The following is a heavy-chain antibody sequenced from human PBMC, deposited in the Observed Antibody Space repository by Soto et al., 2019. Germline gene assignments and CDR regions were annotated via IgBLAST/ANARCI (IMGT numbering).Heavy chain of an antibody. V-gene: IGHV1-46*01. CDR1: GYTFTSYY. CDR2: INPSGGST. Sequence: VASVKVSCKASGYTFTSYYMHWVRQAPGQGLEWMGIINPSGGSTSYAQKFQGRVTMTRDTSTSTVYMELSSLRSEDTAVYYCAREHGAYGGNSHYYYGMDVWGQGTTVTVSS. CDR3: AREHGAYGGNSHYYYGMDV. J-gene: IGHJ6*02. D-gene: IGHD2-21*01.